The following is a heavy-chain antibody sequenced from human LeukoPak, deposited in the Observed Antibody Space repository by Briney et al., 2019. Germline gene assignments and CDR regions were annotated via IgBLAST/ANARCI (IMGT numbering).Heavy chain of an antibody. CDR3: ARSSSGWHDY. CDR2: INPNSGDT. Sequence: ASVKVSCKASGYTFTDYYMHWVRQAPGQGLEWMGRINPNSGDTNYAQKFQGRVTMTRDTSISTAYIELSRLRSDDTAVYHCARSSSGWHDYWGQGTLVTVSS. V-gene: IGHV1-2*06. D-gene: IGHD6-19*01. J-gene: IGHJ4*02. CDR1: GYTFTDYY.